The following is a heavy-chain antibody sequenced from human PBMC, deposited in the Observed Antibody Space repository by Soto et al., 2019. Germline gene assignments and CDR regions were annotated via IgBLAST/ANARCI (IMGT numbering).Heavy chain of an antibody. CDR3: AKDMYSSGREYFQD. Sequence: EVQLVESGGGLVQPGRSLRLSCAASGFTFDDYAMHWVRQAPGKGLGWVSGISWNRRSIGYADSVKGRFTISRDNAKNSLYLQMNSLRADDTALYYCAKDMYSSGREYFQDWGQGTLVTVSS. D-gene: IGHD6-19*01. J-gene: IGHJ1*01. CDR2: ISWNRRSI. CDR1: GFTFDDYA. V-gene: IGHV3-9*01.